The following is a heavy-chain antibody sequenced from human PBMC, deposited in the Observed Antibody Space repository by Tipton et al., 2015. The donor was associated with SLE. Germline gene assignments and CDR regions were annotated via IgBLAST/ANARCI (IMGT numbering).Heavy chain of an antibody. Sequence: TLSLTCSVSGGSISNYYWSYIRQPPGKGLEWIGYVYYSGSTNYNPSLKSRVTISVDTSKNQFSLKLSSVTAADTAVYYCARLISAYDCNFDYWGQGTLVTVSS. CDR3: ARLISAYDCNFDY. J-gene: IGHJ4*02. CDR2: VYYSGST. D-gene: IGHD5-12*01. CDR1: GGSISNYY. V-gene: IGHV4-59*12.